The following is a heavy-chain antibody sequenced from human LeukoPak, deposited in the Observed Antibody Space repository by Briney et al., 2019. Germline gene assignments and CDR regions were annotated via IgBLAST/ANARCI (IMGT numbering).Heavy chain of an antibody. CDR1: GFTFRGYA. CDR2: ISGSGGST. V-gene: IGHV3-23*01. D-gene: IGHD1-14*01. CDR3: AKAPPDQYYYYYGMDV. Sequence: PGGSLRLSCAASGFTFRGYAMSWVRQSPGKGLEWVSAISGSGGSTYYADSVKGRFTISRDNSNNTLSLQMNSLRAEDTAVYYCAKAPPDQYYYYYGMDVWGQGTTVTVSS. J-gene: IGHJ6*02.